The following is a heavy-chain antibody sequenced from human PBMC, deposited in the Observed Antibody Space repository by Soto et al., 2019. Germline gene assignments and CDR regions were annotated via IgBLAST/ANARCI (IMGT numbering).Heavy chain of an antibody. J-gene: IGHJ6*02. CDR2: ISYDGSNK. V-gene: IGHV3-30*18. CDR1: GFTFSSYG. D-gene: IGHD6-13*01. Sequence: GGSLRLSCAASGFTFSSYGMHWVRQAPGKGLEWVAVISYDGSNKYYADSVKGRFTISRDNSKNTLYLQMNSLRAEDTAVYYCAKVIHSAFIAAAGTPMDGMDVWGQGTTVTVSS. CDR3: AKVIHSAFIAAAGTPMDGMDV.